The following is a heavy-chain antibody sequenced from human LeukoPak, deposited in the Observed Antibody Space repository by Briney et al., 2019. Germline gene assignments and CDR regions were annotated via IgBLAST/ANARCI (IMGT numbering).Heavy chain of an antibody. CDR1: GGTFSSYA. V-gene: IGHV1-69*13. J-gene: IGHJ6*02. CDR2: IIPIFGTA. Sequence: SVKVSCKASGGTFSSYAISWVRQAPGQGLEWMGGIIPIFGTANYAQKFQGRVTITADESTSTAYMELSSLRSEDTAVYYCASCSSYYYDSSGLVLPPLTGGYYYYGMDVWGQGTTVTVSS. CDR3: ASCSSYYYDSSGLVLPPLTGGYYYYGMDV. D-gene: IGHD3-22*01.